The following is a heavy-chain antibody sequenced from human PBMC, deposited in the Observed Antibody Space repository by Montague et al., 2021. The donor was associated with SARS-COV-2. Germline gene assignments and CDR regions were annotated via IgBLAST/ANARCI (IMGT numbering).Heavy chain of an antibody. CDR3: ARDGGIGDSGSNTWSYYYYCMDV. CDR1: SGSISSGSYY. J-gene: IGHJ6*02. D-gene: IGHD3-22*01. Sequence: TLSLTCTVSSGSISSGSYYWSWIRQPAGKGLEWIGRIYTSGSTNYNPSLKSRVIISVDTSKNQFSLKLSSVTAADTAVYYCARDGGIGDSGSNTWSYYYYCMDVWGQGTTVTVSS. CDR2: IYTSGST. V-gene: IGHV4-61*02.